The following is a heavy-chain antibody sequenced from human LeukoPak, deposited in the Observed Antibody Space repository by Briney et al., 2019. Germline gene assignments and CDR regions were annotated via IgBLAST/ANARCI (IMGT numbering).Heavy chain of an antibody. D-gene: IGHD2-2*01. J-gene: IGHJ6*02. Sequence: GESLKISCKGSGYSFTSYWIGWVRQMPGKGLEWMGIIYPGDSDTRYSPSFQGQVTTSADKSISTAYLQWSSLKASDTAMYYCARDSTSHRDYYYGMDVWGQGTTVTVSS. CDR3: ARDSTSHRDYYYGMDV. CDR2: IYPGDSDT. V-gene: IGHV5-51*01. CDR1: GYSFTSYW.